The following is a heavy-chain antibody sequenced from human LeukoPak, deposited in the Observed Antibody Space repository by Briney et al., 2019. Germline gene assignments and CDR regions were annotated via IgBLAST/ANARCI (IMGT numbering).Heavy chain of an antibody. CDR2: VFYSGNT. CDR3: ARGYSSSSVLGYYYYYMDV. J-gene: IGHJ6*03. V-gene: IGHV4-59*01. D-gene: IGHD6-6*01. CDR1: GGSISTYY. Sequence: PSETLSLTCTVSGGSISTYYWSWIRQPPGKGLEWIGYVFYSGNTDYNPSLQSRVTISLDMSKNQFSLKLSSVTAADTALYYCARGYSSSSVLGYYYYYMDVWGKGTTVTVSS.